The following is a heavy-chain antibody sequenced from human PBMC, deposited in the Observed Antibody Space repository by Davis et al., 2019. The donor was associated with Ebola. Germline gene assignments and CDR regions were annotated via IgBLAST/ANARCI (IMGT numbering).Heavy chain of an antibody. J-gene: IGHJ6*02. D-gene: IGHD3-16*01. CDR2: IKSKADGGTT. CDR3: TTDIWYYYYYGMDV. CDR1: GLTFNNAW. V-gene: IGHV3-15*07. Sequence: GESLKISCAASGLTFNNAWMNWVRQAPGKGLEWVGRIKSKADGGTTDYAAPVKSRFTISRDDSKNTLYLQMNSLKTEDTAVYYCTTDIWYYYYYGMDVWGQGTTVTVSS.